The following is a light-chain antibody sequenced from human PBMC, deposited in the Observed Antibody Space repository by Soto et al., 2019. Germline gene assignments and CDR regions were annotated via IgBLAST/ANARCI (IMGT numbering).Light chain of an antibody. CDR1: QSISDW. CDR2: DAS. J-gene: IGKJ1*01. Sequence: DIQMTQSPSTLSASVGDRVTITRRASQSISDWLAWYQQKPGKAPKLLIYDASTLESGVPSRFTGSGSGTEFTLTISSLQPDDFATYYCQQYNSATWTFGRGTKVDIK. CDR3: QQYNSATWT. V-gene: IGKV1-5*01.